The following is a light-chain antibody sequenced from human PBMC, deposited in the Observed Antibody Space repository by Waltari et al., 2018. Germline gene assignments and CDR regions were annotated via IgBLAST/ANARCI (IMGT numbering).Light chain of an antibody. V-gene: IGKV2-28*01. J-gene: IGKJ4*01. CDR2: LGS. Sequence: EIVLTLSPPSLRVTPGEPASISSRSSQILQHTDGNNYLEWYLQKPGQSPRLLIYLGSNRASGVPDRFSGSGSGTDCTLQISRVEAEDVGVYYCMQGRQTRLTFGGGTKVELK. CDR1: QILQHTDGNNY. CDR3: MQGRQTRLT.